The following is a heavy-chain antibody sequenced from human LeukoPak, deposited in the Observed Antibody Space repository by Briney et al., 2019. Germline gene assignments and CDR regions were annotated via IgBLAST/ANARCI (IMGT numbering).Heavy chain of an antibody. V-gene: IGHV1-2*02. Sequence: GAAVKDSFKASGYTYTDYYLHWVRQAPAQGREWMGWINPNSGGTDYAQKFQGRLTLNMDTSISTAYMDLSRLGSDDTAVYYCARAPSYYGSGSYYRYWGQGTLVTVSS. CDR3: ARAPSYYGSGSYYRY. CDR2: INPNSGGT. J-gene: IGHJ4*02. CDR1: GYTYTDYY. D-gene: IGHD3-10*01.